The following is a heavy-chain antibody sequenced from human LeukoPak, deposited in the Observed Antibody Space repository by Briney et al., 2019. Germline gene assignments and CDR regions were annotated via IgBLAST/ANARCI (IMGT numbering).Heavy chain of an antibody. CDR1: GFTFSSYG. CDR2: IRYGGSNK. J-gene: IGHJ3*02. CDR3: AKDLYAFDI. Sequence: PGGSPRLSCAASGFTFSSYGMHWVRQAPGKGLEWVAFIRYGGSNKYYADSVKGRFTISRDNSKNTLYLQMNSLRAEDTAVYYCAKDLYAFDIWGQGTMVTVSS. V-gene: IGHV3-30*02.